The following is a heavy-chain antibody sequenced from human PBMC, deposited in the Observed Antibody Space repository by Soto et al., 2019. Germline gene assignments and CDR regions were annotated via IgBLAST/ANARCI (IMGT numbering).Heavy chain of an antibody. D-gene: IGHD1-1*01. CDR1: GGSISSYY. V-gene: IGHV4-59*08. Sequence: SETLSLTCTVSGGSISSYYGSWIRQPPGKGLEWIGYIYYSGSTNYNPSLKSRVTISVDTSKNQFSLKLSSVTAADTAVYYCARQRGLEPYYFDYWGQGTLVTVSS. J-gene: IGHJ4*02. CDR3: ARQRGLEPYYFDY. CDR2: IYYSGST.